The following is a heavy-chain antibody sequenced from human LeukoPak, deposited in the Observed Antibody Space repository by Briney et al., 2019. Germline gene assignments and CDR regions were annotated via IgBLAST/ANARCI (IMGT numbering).Heavy chain of an antibody. V-gene: IGHV1-69*04. D-gene: IGHD3-10*01. CDR1: GYTFTSYG. Sequence: GASVKVSCKASGYTFTSYGISWVRQAPGQGLEWMGRIIPILSIANYAQKFQGRVTITADKSTSTAYMELSSLRSEDTAVYYCARGYYGSGSYSFDYYYGMDVWGQGTTVTVSS. CDR3: ARGYYGSGSYSFDYYYGMDV. J-gene: IGHJ6*02. CDR2: IIPILSIA.